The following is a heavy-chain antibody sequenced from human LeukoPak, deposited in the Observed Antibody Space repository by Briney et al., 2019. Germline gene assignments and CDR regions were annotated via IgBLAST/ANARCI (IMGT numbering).Heavy chain of an antibody. CDR1: GGSISSGGYY. Sequence: PSETLSLTCTVSGGSISSGGYYWSWIRQQPGKGLEWIGYVYYSGSTYYNPSLKSRVTISVDTSKNQFSLKLSSVTAADTAVYYCARVVLGSTSCPWFDPWGQGTLVTVSS. CDR3: ARVVLGSTSCPWFDP. CDR2: VYYSGST. J-gene: IGHJ5*02. D-gene: IGHD2-2*01. V-gene: IGHV4-31*03.